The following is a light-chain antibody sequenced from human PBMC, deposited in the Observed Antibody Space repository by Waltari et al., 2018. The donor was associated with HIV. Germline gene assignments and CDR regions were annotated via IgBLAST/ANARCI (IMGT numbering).Light chain of an antibody. CDR1: QTIFYQSNNKNY. J-gene: IGKJ2*01. CDR3: QQFYRTPYT. Sequence: DIVMTQSPESLAVSLGERATINCKSSQTIFYQSNNKNYFAWYQRKPGQSPKLLISWASNREFGVPDRFSGSGSGTDFTLTINNQQAEDVAVYYCQQFYRTPYTFGQGTRLEFK. CDR2: WAS. V-gene: IGKV4-1*01.